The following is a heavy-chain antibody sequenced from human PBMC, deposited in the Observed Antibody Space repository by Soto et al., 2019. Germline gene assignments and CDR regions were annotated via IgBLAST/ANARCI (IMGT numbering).Heavy chain of an antibody. CDR3: ARDFEQLVLCHYFGMDV. CDR1: GFTFSSYI. J-gene: IGHJ6*02. D-gene: IGHD6-6*01. V-gene: IGHV3-21*01. Sequence: EVQLVESGGGLVKPGGSLRLSCAASGFTFSSYIMNWVRQAPGKGLEWVSSISSSSSYMYYADSVKGRFTISRDNAKNSLYLQMNSLRAEDTAVYYCARDFEQLVLCHYFGMDVWGQGTTVTVSS. CDR2: ISSSSSYM.